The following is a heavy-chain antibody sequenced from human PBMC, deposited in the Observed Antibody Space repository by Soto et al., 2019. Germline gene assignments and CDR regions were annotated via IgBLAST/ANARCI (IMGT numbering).Heavy chain of an antibody. CDR2: IKQDGSEK. CDR1: GFTFSNNW. Sequence: VQLVESGGGLVQPGGSLRLSCADSGFTFSNNWMSWVRQAPGKGLEWVANIKQDGSEKYYVDSVKGRFTISRDNAKNSLYLQMNSLRAEDTAVYYCVRDWDVWVQGTTVTVSS. CDR3: VRDWDV. J-gene: IGHJ6*02. V-gene: IGHV3-7*03.